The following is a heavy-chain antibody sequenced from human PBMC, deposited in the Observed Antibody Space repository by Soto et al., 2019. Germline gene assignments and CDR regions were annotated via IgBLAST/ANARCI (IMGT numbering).Heavy chain of an antibody. D-gene: IGHD2-21*02. CDR2: MYNTGST. Sequence: SDTLSLTCTVPGGSIRGYYWSWIRQPPGKGLKWIGYMYNTGSTVYNPSFKSRVTISVDTSKNQFSLKLNSVTAADTAVYYCARDLWGYCGTDCYPLDVWGQGTTVT. CDR3: ARDLWGYCGTDCYPLDV. J-gene: IGHJ6*02. V-gene: IGHV4-59*01. CDR1: GGSIRGYY.